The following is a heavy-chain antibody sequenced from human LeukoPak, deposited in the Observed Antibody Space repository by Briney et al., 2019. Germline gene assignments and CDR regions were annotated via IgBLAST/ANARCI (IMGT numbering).Heavy chain of an antibody. D-gene: IGHD5-12*01. J-gene: IGHJ4*02. V-gene: IGHV1-18*01. CDR2: ISAYNGDT. Sequence: ASVKVSCKASGYTFRNYGITWVRQAPGQGLEWMGWISAYNGDTHYAQNLQGRVTMTTDTSTSTAYMELRGLRSDDTAVYYCARDPTNTSGYYAYLDYWGQGTLVTVSS. CDR1: GYTFRNYG. CDR3: ARDPTNTSGYYAYLDY.